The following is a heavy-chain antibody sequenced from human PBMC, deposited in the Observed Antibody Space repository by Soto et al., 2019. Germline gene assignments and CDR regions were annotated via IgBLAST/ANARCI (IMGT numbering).Heavy chain of an antibody. CDR2: INHSGST. J-gene: IGHJ5*02. CDR1: GGSFRGYY. Sequence: PSETLSLTCAVHGGSFRGYYWSWIRQPPGKGLEWIGEINHSGSTNYNPSLKSRFTISVDTSKNQFSLKLSSVTAADTAVYYCARFKDFWSGYWFDPWGQGTLVTVSS. D-gene: IGHD3-3*01. CDR3: ARFKDFWSGYWFDP. V-gene: IGHV4-34*01.